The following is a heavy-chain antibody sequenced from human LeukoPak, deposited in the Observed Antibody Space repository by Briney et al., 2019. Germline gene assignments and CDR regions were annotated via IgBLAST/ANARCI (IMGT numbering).Heavy chain of an antibody. CDR2: INTGSTYT. V-gene: IGHV3-11*05. J-gene: IGHJ2*01. Sequence: GGSLRLSCADSGFTFSDYYMTWIRQAPGKGLEWLSYINTGSTYTNYANSVKGRFTISRDNAKNSLYLQLNSLRAEDTAVYYCTREDNWYFDLWGRGTLVTVSS. CDR1: GFTFSDYY. CDR3: TREDNWYFDL.